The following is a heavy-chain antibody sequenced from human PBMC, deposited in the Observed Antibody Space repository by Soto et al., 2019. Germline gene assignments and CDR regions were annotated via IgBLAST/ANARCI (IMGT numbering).Heavy chain of an antibody. CDR1: GFTFNNYA. CDR3: VKGEHLTNPITTPFDY. Sequence: EVQLLESGGGLVQPGGSLRLSCAASGFTFNNYAMSWVRQAPGRGLEWVSVISRSGDTTYYADSVRGRFTISRDNSKNTLFLQVNSLRAKDTGLDYCVKGEHLTNPITTPFDYWGQGTLVTVSS. V-gene: IGHV3-23*01. D-gene: IGHD4-4*01. CDR2: ISRSGDTT. J-gene: IGHJ4*02.